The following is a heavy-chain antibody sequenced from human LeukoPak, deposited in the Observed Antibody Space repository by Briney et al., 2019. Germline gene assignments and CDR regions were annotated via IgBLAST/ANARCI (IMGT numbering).Heavy chain of an antibody. Sequence: GASVKVSCKASGGTFSSYAISWVRQAPGQGLEWMGGIIPIFGTANYAQKFQGRVTITADKSTSTAYMELSSLRSEDTAVYYCAGGWLSGLYFDYWGQGTLVTVSS. CDR3: AGGWLSGLYFDY. D-gene: IGHD3-22*01. CDR2: IIPIFGTA. CDR1: GGTFSSYA. V-gene: IGHV1-69*06. J-gene: IGHJ4*02.